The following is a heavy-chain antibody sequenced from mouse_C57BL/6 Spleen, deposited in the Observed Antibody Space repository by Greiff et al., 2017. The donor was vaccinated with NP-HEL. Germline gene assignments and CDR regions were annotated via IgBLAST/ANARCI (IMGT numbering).Heavy chain of an antibody. CDR3: ARWNYYGSVDY. J-gene: IGHJ2*01. Sequence: LVKPGASVKISCKASGYAFSSSWMNWVKQRPGKGLEWIGRIYPGDGDTNYNGKFKGKATLTADKSSSTAYMQLSSLTSEDSAVYFCARWNYYGSVDYWGQGTTLTVSS. CDR1: GYAFSSSW. D-gene: IGHD1-1*01. CDR2: IYPGDGDT. V-gene: IGHV1-82*01.